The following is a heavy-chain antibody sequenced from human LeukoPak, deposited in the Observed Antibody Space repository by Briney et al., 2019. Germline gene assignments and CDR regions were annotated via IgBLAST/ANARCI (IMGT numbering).Heavy chain of an antibody. CDR1: GGTFSSYA. Sequence: SVKVSCKASGGTFSSYAISWVRQAPGQGLEWMGGIIPIFGTANYAQKFQGRVTITTDESTSTAYMELSSLRSEDTAVYYCARVTAISIAARTGWFDPWGQGTLVTVSS. J-gene: IGHJ5*02. CDR3: ARVTAISIAARTGWFDP. V-gene: IGHV1-69*05. CDR2: IIPIFGTA. D-gene: IGHD6-6*01.